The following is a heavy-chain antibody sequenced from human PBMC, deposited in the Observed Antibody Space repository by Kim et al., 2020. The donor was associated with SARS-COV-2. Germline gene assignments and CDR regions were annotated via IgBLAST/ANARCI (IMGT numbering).Heavy chain of an antibody. CDR1: GGTFSSYA. V-gene: IGHV1-69*13. CDR2: IIPIFGTA. J-gene: IGHJ4*02. Sequence: SVKVSCKASGGTFSSYAISWVRQAPGQGLEWMGGIIPIFGTANYAQKFQGRVTITADESTSTAYMELSSLRSEDTAVYYCAREVSVRKVGYCSGGSCLLDYWGQGTLVTVSS. CDR3: AREVSVRKVGYCSGGSCLLDY. D-gene: IGHD2-15*01.